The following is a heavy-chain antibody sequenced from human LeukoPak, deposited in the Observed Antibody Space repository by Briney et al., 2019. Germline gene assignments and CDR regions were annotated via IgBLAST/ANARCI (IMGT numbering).Heavy chain of an antibody. J-gene: IGHJ4*02. Sequence: GGSLRLSFVASGFTFSSCAMSWVRHAPRKGPECVSAIDVGGGNTYYADSVKGRFTISRDNFKNTLHLQMNSLRAEDTAVYYCAKADTGGNYFDHWGQGTLVTVSS. D-gene: IGHD1-26*01. CDR2: IDVGGGNT. CDR3: AKADTGGNYFDH. V-gene: IGHV3-23*01. CDR1: GFTFSSCA.